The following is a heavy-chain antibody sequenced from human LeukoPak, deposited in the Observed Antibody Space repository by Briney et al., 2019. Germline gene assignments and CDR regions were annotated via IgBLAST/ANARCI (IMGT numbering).Heavy chain of an antibody. D-gene: IGHD3-9*01. J-gene: IGHJ3*02. Sequence: GASVKVSCKASGYTFTSYGISWVRQAPGQGLEWMGWISAYNGNTNYAQKLQGRVTMTTDTSTSTAYMELSSLRSDDTAVYYCARNDILTGYYIREAPDAFDIWGQGTMVTVSS. CDR3: ARNDILTGYYIREAPDAFDI. V-gene: IGHV1-18*01. CDR2: ISAYNGNT. CDR1: GYTFTSYG.